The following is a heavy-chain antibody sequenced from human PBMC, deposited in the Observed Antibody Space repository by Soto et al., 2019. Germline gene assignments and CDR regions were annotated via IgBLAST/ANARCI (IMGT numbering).Heavy chain of an antibody. CDR3: ARDRTGTTSHYMDV. V-gene: IGHV4-59*01. J-gene: IGHJ6*03. D-gene: IGHD1-1*01. CDR2: IYYSGST. Sequence: SETLSLTCTVSGGSISSYYWSWIRQPPGKGLEWIGYIYYSGSTNYNPSLKSRVTISVDTSKNQFSLELSSVTAADTAVYYCARDRTGTTSHYMDVWGKGTTVTVSS. CDR1: GGSISSYY.